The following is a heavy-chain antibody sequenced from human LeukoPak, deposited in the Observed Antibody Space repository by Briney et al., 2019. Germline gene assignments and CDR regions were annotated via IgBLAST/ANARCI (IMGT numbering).Heavy chain of an antibody. CDR3: ARDIPNSGYSSDH. D-gene: IGHD5-12*01. CDR1: GYTFTGYD. Sequence: ASVNVSCKASGYTFTGYDMHWVRQAPGQGLEWMGYVNPNTGDTNYAQEFQGRVTMTRDMSISTAYMELSRLTSDDTAVYYCARDIPNSGYSSDHWGQGTPVTVSS. CDR2: VNPNTGDT. V-gene: IGHV1-2*02. J-gene: IGHJ5*02.